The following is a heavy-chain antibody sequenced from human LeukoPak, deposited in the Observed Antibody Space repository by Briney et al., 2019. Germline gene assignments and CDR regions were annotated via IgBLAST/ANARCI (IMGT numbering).Heavy chain of an antibody. CDR2: ISGSGGST. D-gene: IGHD1-26*01. CDR1: GFTFSSYA. Sequence: PGGSLRLSCAASGFTFSSYAMSWVRQAPGKGLEWVSAISGSGGSTYYADSVKGRFTISRDNSKNTLYLQMNSLRAEDTAVYYCAKVAYSGSYYPGYWYFDLWGRGTLVTVSS. V-gene: IGHV3-23*01. J-gene: IGHJ2*01. CDR3: AKVAYSGSYYPGYWYFDL.